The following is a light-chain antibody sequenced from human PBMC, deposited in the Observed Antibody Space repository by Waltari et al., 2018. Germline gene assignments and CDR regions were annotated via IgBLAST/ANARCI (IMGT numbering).Light chain of an antibody. CDR2: EVS. Sequence: DIVMTQTPLSLSVTPGQPASISCKSSQSLLHSDGKTYLSWYLQKPGQPPHLLIFEVSNRVSGVPDRCRGSGSGTDFTLEISRVETEDVGAYYCLQTTQLPLTFGGGTKVEIK. CDR3: LQTTQLPLT. J-gene: IGKJ4*01. CDR1: QSLLHSDGKTY. V-gene: IGKV2D-29*01.